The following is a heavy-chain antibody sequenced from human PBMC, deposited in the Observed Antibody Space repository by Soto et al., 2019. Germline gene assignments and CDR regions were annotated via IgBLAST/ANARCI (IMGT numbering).Heavy chain of an antibody. D-gene: IGHD4-4*01. CDR1: GFTFSTYS. CDR2: ISGSGNYT. V-gene: IGHV3-21*01. J-gene: IGHJ4*02. Sequence: GGSLRLSCAASGFTFSTYSMNWVRQAPGKGLEWVSSISGSGNYTHYADFLRGRFTISRDNAKTSLYLQMNSLRTEDTAVYYCAREGINNYNEYYFDSWGQGTVVTVSS. CDR3: AREGINNYNEYYFDS.